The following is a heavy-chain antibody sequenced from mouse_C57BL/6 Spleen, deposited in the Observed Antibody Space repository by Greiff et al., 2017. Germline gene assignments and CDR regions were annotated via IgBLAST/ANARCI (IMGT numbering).Heavy chain of an antibody. J-gene: IGHJ3*01. Sequence: QVQLQQPGAELVRPGTSVKLSCKASGYTFTSYWMHWVKQRPGQGLEWIGVIDPSDSYTNYNQKFKGKATLTVDTSSSTAYMQLSSLTSEDSAVYYCAPTVVEGFAYWGQGTLVTVSA. CDR2: IDPSDSYT. CDR1: GYTFTSYW. V-gene: IGHV1-59*01. D-gene: IGHD1-1*01. CDR3: APTVVEGFAY.